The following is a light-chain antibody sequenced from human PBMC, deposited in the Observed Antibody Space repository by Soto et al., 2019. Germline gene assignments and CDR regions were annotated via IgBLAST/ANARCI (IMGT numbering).Light chain of an antibody. CDR3: HQSFRTPQKHT. Sequence: DIEMTQSPSSLVASVGDRVTITCRASQNINKYLNWYQQKPGKAPKLLIYAASTLQAGVPSRFSGSGYGTDFTLSISSLQPEDSAVYFCHQSFRTPQKHTFGQGTNPQMK. J-gene: IGKJ2*01. V-gene: IGKV1-39*01. CDR1: QNINKY. CDR2: AAS.